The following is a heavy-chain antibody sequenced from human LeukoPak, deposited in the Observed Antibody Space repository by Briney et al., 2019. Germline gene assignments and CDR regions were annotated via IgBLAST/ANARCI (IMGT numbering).Heavy chain of an antibody. J-gene: IGHJ6*02. CDR2: ISYDGSDK. D-gene: IGHD2-2*01. CDR1: GFTFSPYG. CDR3: ARDLGDIVVVPAAIHQNYYYGMDV. Sequence: GRSLRLSCAASGFTFSPYGMHWVRQAPGKGLEWVAVISYDGSDKYYADSVKGRFTISRDNSKNTLYLQMNSLRAEDTAVYYCARDLGDIVVVPAAIHQNYYYGMDVWGQGTTVTVSS. V-gene: IGHV3-30*03.